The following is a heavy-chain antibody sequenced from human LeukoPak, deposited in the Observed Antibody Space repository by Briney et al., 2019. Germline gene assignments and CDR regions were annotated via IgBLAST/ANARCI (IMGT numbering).Heavy chain of an antibody. CDR1: GYTFTSYY. J-gene: IGHJ4*02. Sequence: ASVKVSCKASGYTFTSYYMHWVRQAPGQGLEWMGIINPSGGSTSYAQKFQGRVTVTRDTSTSTVHMELSGLRSEDTAVYYCARDQEGFDYWGQGTLVTVSS. CDR3: ARDQEGFDY. V-gene: IGHV1-46*01. CDR2: INPSGGST.